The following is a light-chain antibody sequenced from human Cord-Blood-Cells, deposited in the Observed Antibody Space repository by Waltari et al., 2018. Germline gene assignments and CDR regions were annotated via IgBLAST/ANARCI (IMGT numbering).Light chain of an antibody. CDR1: QSVLYSSNNKNY. CDR2: WAC. V-gene: IGKV4-1*01. J-gene: IGKJ3*01. Sequence: DIVMTQSPDSLAVSLGERATINCKSSQSVLYSSNNKNYLAWYQQKPGQPPKLLIYWACTRETGVPDRFSGSGSGTDFTLTISSLQAEDVAVYYCQQYYSTIFTFGPGTKVDIK. CDR3: QQYYSTIFT.